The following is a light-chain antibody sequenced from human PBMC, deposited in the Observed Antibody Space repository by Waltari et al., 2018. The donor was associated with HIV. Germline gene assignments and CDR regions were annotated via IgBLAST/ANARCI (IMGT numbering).Light chain of an antibody. CDR3: QQYYSTPPT. CDR2: WAS. J-gene: IGKJ2*01. Sequence: DIVMTQSPDSLAVSLGGRTTINCKSSQNLFYSSHNKNYLAWYQHKPGQPPKLLFYWASTRESGVPDRFSGSGSGTNFTLTISSLQADDVAVYFCQQYYSTPPTFGQGTKLEI. V-gene: IGKV4-1*01. CDR1: QNLFYSSHNKNY.